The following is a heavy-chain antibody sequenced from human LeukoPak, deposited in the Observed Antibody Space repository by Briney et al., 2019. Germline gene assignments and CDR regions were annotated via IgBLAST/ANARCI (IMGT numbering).Heavy chain of an antibody. V-gene: IGHV4-34*01. Sequence: PGGSLRLSCAASGFTFSSYSMNWVRQPPGKGLEWIGEINHSGSTNYNPSLKSRVTISVDTSKNQFSLKLSSVTAADTAVYYCARRHDYGDEAYYYYYGMDVWGQGTTVTVSS. CDR2: INHSGST. D-gene: IGHD4-17*01. J-gene: IGHJ6*02. CDR3: ARRHDYGDEAYYYYYGMDV. CDR1: GFTFSSYS.